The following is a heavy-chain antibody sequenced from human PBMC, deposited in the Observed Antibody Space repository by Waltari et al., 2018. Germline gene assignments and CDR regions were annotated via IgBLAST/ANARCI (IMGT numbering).Heavy chain of an antibody. V-gene: IGHV4-39*01. CDR1: GGSISSSSYY. CDR2: IYYSGIT. D-gene: IGHD6-19*01. CDR3: ARQIKRLAGPDY. J-gene: IGHJ4*02. Sequence: QLQLQESGPGLVKPSETLSLTCTVSGGSISSSSYYWGWIRQPPGKGLEWIGSIYYSGITYYNPSLKSRVTISVDTSKNQFSLKLSSVTAADTAVYYCARQIKRLAGPDYWGQGTLVTVSS.